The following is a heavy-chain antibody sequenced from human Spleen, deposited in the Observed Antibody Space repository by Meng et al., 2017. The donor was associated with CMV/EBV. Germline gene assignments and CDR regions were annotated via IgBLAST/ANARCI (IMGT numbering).Heavy chain of an antibody. Sequence: VQQQQGGEGPLKPSETLSPTCAVYGGSFSGYYWSWIRQPPGKGLEWIGEINHSGSTNYNPSLKSRVTISVDTSKNQFSLKLSSVTAADTAVYYCARGGKGRLHPRWFDPWGQGTLVTVSS. CDR2: INHSGST. CDR3: ARGGKGRLHPRWFDP. D-gene: IGHD5-24*01. J-gene: IGHJ5*02. CDR1: GGSFSGYY. V-gene: IGHV4-34*01.